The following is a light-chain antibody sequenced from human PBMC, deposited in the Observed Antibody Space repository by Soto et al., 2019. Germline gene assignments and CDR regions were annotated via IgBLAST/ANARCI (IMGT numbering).Light chain of an antibody. CDR3: FASTATGNRV. J-gene: IGLJ1*01. CDR2: EVN. Sequence: QPVLAQPGSLSGSPGQSITISCTGTSSDIGAYDYVSWFQQHPGKAPKLMISEVNNRPSGVSNRFSGSKSGNTAYLTISGLQVEGEAEYFCFASTATGNRVFGSGKKVTV. CDR1: SSDIGAYDY. V-gene: IGLV2-14*01.